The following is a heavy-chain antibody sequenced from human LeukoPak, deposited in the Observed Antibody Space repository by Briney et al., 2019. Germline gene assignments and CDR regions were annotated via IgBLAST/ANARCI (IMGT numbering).Heavy chain of an antibody. V-gene: IGHV4-59*01. CDR1: GGSISSYY. D-gene: IGHD3-22*01. J-gene: IGHJ5*02. CDR2: IYYSGST. CDR3: ARGGEYYYDSSGYYYP. Sequence: SETLSLTCTVSGGSISSYYWSWIRQPPGKGLEWIGYIYYSGSTNYNPSLKSRVTISVDTSKNQFSLKLSSVTAADTAVYYCARGGEYYYDSSGYYYPWGQGTLVTVSS.